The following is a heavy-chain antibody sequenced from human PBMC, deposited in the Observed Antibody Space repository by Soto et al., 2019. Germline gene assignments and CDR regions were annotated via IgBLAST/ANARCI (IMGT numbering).Heavy chain of an antibody. D-gene: IGHD3-3*01. CDR2: ITDSSDTV. CDR1: GFSFSNYN. Sequence: GGSLRLSCVASGFSFSNYNMNWVRQAPGKGLEWVSYITDSSDTVHYADSVRGRFTITRDNAESSLYLQMNSLRDEDTAVYFCARDFGHGYYLDYWGRGTLVTVSS. CDR3: ARDFGHGYYLDY. J-gene: IGHJ4*02. V-gene: IGHV3-48*02.